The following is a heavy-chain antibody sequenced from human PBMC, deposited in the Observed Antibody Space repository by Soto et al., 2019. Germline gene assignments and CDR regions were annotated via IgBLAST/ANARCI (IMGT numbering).Heavy chain of an antibody. D-gene: IGHD2-15*01. CDR3: ARDWGGLGYCSGGSCPPAYGMDI. V-gene: IGHV4-61*01. CDR1: GGSVSSGSYY. Sequence: SETLSLTCTVSGGSVSSGSYYWSWIRQPPGKGLEWIGYIYYSGSTNYNPSLKSRVTISVDTSKNQFSLKLSSVTAADTAVYYCARDWGGLGYCSGGSCPPAYGMDIWGQETTVTVSS. CDR2: IYYSGST. J-gene: IGHJ6*02.